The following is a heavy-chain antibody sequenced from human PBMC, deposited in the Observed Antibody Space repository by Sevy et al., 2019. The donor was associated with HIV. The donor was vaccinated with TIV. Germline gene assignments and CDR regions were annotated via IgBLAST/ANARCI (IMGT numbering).Heavy chain of an antibody. D-gene: IGHD4-4*01. CDR3: AREGWGYSSSPRYFDY. J-gene: IGHJ4*02. Sequence: GGSLRLSCAASGFTFSSYWLSWVRQAPGKGLEWVANIKQDGSEKYYVDSVKGRFTISRDNAKNSLYLQMSSLRADDTAVYYCAREGWGYSSSPRYFDYWGQGTLVTVSS. CDR2: IKQDGSEK. CDR1: GFTFSSYW. V-gene: IGHV3-7*03.